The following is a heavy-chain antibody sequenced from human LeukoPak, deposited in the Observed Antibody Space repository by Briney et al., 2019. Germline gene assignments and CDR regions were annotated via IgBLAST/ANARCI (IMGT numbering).Heavy chain of an antibody. CDR1: GFTFSDYY. J-gene: IGHJ6*03. V-gene: IGHV3-11*04. D-gene: IGHD3-22*01. CDR2: ISNTGSTI. Sequence: GGSLRLSCAASGFTFSDYYMTRIRQAPGKGLEWASYISNTGSTIYYADSVKGRFTISRDNAKNSLYLQMNSLRAEDTAVYYCARVRATRIGDYMDVWGKGTTVTVSS. CDR3: ARVRATRIGDYMDV.